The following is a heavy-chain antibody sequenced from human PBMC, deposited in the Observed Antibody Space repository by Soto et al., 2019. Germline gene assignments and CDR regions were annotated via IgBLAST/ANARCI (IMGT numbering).Heavy chain of an antibody. J-gene: IGHJ4*02. Sequence: EVQLVGSGGGLVKPGGSLILSCAASGFTFSNAWMSWVRQAPGKGLEWVGRIKSKTDGGTTDYAAPVKGRFTISRDDSKNTLCLQMNRLKTEDTAVYYCTTGAAARPLPGWGQGTLVTVSS. CDR1: GFTFSNAW. V-gene: IGHV3-15*01. CDR3: TTGAAARPLPG. D-gene: IGHD6-6*01. CDR2: IKSKTDGGTT.